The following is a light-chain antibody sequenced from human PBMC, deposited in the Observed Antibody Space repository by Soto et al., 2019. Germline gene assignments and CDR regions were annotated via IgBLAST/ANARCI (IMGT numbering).Light chain of an antibody. CDR2: DAS. CDR3: QQRSNWPRT. V-gene: IGKV3-11*01. Sequence: IFVTQAPANLSLSPRGRSNPSWRARQSGSRYLAWYQQKPGQAPRLLIYDASNRATGIPARFSGSGSGTDFTLTISSLEPEDFAVYYCQQRSNWPRTFGPGTKVDIK. CDR1: QSGSRY. J-gene: IGKJ3*01.